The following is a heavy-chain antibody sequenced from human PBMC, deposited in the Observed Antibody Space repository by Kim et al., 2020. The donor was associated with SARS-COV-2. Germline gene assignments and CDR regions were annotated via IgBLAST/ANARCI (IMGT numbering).Heavy chain of an antibody. CDR1: GGTFSSYA. V-gene: IGHV1-69*04. D-gene: IGHD6-19*01. CDR3: ARVYPAAPQAGIAVG. CDR2: IIPILGIA. J-gene: IGHJ4*02. Sequence: SVKVSCKASGGTFSSYAISWVRQAPGQGLEWMGRIIPILGIANYAQKFQGRVTITADKSTSTAYMELSSLRSEDTAVYYCARVYPAAPQAGIAVGWGQGTLVTVSS.